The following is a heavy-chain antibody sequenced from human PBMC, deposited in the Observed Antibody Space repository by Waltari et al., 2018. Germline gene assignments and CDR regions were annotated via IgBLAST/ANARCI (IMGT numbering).Heavy chain of an antibody. CDR1: GGSFSGYY. CDR3: ARGSRLGYCSSTSCGFHY. CDR2: INHSGST. D-gene: IGHD2-2*01. J-gene: IGHJ4*02. Sequence: QVQLQQWGAGLLKPSETLSLTCAVYGGSFSGYYWSWIRQPPGTGLEWIGEINHSGSTNYNPSLKSRVTISVDTSKNQFSLKLSSVTAADTAVYYCARGSRLGYCSSTSCGFHYWGQGTLVTVSS. V-gene: IGHV4-34*01.